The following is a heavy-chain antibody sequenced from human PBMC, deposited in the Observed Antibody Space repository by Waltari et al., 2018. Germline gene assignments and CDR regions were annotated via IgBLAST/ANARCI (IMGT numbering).Heavy chain of an antibody. Sequence: EVQLVESGGGLVQPGGSLRLSCAASGFIFSKYWMHWVRQAPGKGLVSVSQKNTEGSITSYAASVKGRFTISRDNAKNTLYLQMNSLRAEDTALYYCVLYSSIVLGDYWGQGNLVTVSS. D-gene: IGHD6-13*01. V-gene: IGHV3-74*01. CDR3: VLYSSIVLGDY. J-gene: IGHJ4*02. CDR2: KNTEGSIT. CDR1: GFIFSKYW.